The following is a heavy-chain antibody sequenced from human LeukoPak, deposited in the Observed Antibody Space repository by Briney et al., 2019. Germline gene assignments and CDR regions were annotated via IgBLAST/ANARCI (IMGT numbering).Heavy chain of an antibody. CDR2: IIPIFATT. V-gene: IGHV1-69*05. J-gene: IGHJ4*02. CDR1: GGTFSSYA. Sequence: ASVKVSCKASGGTFSSYAISWVRQAPGQGLEWMGGIIPIFATTKYAQNFQGRVTITTDESTSTAYMEVSSLRSADTAVYYCARGAGKREPLDYWGQGTLVTVSS. CDR3: ARGAGKREPLDY. D-gene: IGHD1-14*01.